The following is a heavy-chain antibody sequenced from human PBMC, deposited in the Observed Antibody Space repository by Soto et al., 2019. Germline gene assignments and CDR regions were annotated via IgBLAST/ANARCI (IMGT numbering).Heavy chain of an antibody. CDR2: IIPIFGTA. CDR1: GGTFSSYA. D-gene: IGHD5-12*01. V-gene: IGHV1-69*01. J-gene: IGHJ4*02. CDR3: ARTNLDIVATGYLFDY. Sequence: QVQLVQSGAEVKKPGSSVKVSCKASGGTFSSYAISWVRQAPGQGLEWMGWIIPIFGTANYAQKFQGRVTITADESTSRGYMARSSLRSEDTAVYYCARTNLDIVATGYLFDYWGQGTMVTV.